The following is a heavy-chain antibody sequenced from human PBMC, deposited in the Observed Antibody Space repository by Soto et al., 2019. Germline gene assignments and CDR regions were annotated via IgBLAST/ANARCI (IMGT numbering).Heavy chain of an antibody. D-gene: IGHD3-22*01. CDR1: GYTFTSYG. Sequence: QVQLVQSGAEVKKPGASVKVSCKASGYTFTSYGISWVRQAPGQGLEWMGWISAYNGNTNSAQKLQGRVTMTADTSSSTAYMELRSLRSDDTAVDYCASESPYYDSSGYSFDYLGQGALVTVSS. CDR3: ASESPYYDSSGYSFDY. CDR2: ISAYNGNT. J-gene: IGHJ4*02. V-gene: IGHV1-18*01.